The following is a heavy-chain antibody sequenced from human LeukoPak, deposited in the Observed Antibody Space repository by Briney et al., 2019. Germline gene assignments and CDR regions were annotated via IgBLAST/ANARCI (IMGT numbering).Heavy chain of an antibody. D-gene: IGHD2-15*01. J-gene: IGHJ4*02. V-gene: IGHV3-48*01. CDR2: ISSSSSTV. Sequence: PGGSLRLSCAASGFTFSSYSMNWVRQAPGKGLEWVSYISSSSSTVYYADSVKGRFTISRDNSKNTLYLQMNSLRAEDTAVYYCAKRGGDIVVVVAYYFDYWGQGTLVTVSS. CDR3: AKRGGDIVVVVAYYFDY. CDR1: GFTFSSYS.